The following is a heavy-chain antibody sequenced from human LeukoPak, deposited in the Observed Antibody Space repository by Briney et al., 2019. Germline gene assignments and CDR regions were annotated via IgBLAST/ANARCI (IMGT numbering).Heavy chain of an antibody. CDR2: INTNTGNP. J-gene: IGHJ3*02. V-gene: IGHV7-4-1*02. Sequence: ASVKVSCKASGYTFTSYAMNWVRQAPGQGLEWMGWINTNTGNPTYAQGFTGRFVFSLDTSVSTAYLQISSLKAEDTAVYYCARDTLRFLWFGELLYGGAFDIWGQGTMVTVSS. CDR3: ARDTLRFLWFGELLYGGAFDI. D-gene: IGHD3-10*01. CDR1: GYTFTSYA.